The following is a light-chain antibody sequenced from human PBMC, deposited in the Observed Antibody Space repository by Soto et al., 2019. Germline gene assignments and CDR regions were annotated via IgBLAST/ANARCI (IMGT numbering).Light chain of an antibody. V-gene: IGLV2-14*03. J-gene: IGLJ3*02. CDR3: SSFTSSHTGV. CDR2: DVS. Sequence: QSALTQPASVSGSPGQSITISCTGTSSDVGGYKYVSWYQQHPGRAPKLMIYDVSNRPSGISNRFSGPKSGNTASLTISGLQAEDEADYYCSSFTSSHTGVFGGGTKLTVL. CDR1: SSDVGGYKY.